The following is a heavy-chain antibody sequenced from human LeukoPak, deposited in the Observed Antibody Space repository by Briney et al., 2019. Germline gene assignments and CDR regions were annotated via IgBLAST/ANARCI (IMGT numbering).Heavy chain of an antibody. CDR3: VRDLDDGNYALAF. CDR1: GDPVGSSAGGNS. V-gene: IGHV4-4*02. CDR2: IYRSGGT. D-gene: IGHD4-17*01. J-gene: IGHJ4*02. Sequence: PSETLSLTCAVSGDPVGSSAGGNSRWNWVRQPPGKTLEWIGEIYRSGGTHSNPSLRRRVTMSLDRSKNQLTLDVRSVTAADTAVYYCVRDLDDGNYALAFWGQGTLVTVSS.